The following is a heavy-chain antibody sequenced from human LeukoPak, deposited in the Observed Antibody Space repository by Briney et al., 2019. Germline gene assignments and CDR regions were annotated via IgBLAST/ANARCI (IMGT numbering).Heavy chain of an antibody. CDR2: ISGSGGST. CDR3: AKGRVGYSYGNPFDY. Sequence: GGSLRLSCAAPGFTFSSYAMSWVRQAPGKGLEWVSAISGSGGSTYYADSVKGRFTISRDNSKNTLYLQMNSLRAEDTAVYYCAKGRVGYSYGNPFDYWGQGTLVTVSS. J-gene: IGHJ4*02. CDR1: GFTFSSYA. V-gene: IGHV3-23*01. D-gene: IGHD5-18*01.